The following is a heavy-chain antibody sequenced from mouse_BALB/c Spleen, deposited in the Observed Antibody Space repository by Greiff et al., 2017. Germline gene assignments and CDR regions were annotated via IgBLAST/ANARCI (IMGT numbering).Heavy chain of an antibody. CDR1: GYSITSGYY. V-gene: IGHV3-6*02. CDR3: ARAPVTTFFDY. D-gene: IGHD2-12*01. Sequence: EVKLQESGPGLVKPSQSLSLTCSVTGYSITSGYYWNWIRQFPGNKLEWMGYISYDGSNNYNPSLKNRISITRDTSKNQFFLKLNSVTTEDTATYYCARAPVTTFFDYWGQGTTLTVSS. J-gene: IGHJ2*01. CDR2: ISYDGSN.